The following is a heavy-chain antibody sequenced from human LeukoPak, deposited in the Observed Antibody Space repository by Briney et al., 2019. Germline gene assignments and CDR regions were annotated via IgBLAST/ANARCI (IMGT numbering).Heavy chain of an antibody. J-gene: IGHJ4*02. CDR1: AFTFSRYG. CDR3: ARDGAARGSGSFGD. CDR2: IRYDGSNK. Sequence: GGSLRLSCAASAFTFSRYGMHWVRQAPGKGLEWVAFIRYDGSNKYYADFVKGRFTISRDNAKNSLYLQVNSLRAEDTAVYYCARDGAARGSGSFGDWGQGTLLTVSS. V-gene: IGHV3-30*02. D-gene: IGHD3-10*01.